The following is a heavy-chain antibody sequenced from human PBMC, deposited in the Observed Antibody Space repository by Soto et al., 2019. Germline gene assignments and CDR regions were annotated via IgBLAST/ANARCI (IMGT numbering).Heavy chain of an antibody. CDR1: GFTFSSYS. D-gene: IGHD1-26*01. CDR2: ISSSSSTI. V-gene: IGHV3-48*02. J-gene: IGHJ3*02. CDR3: ARGGTNKYSGSASGFDI. Sequence: GGSLRLSCAASGFTFSSYSMNWVRQAPGKGLEWVSYISSSSSTIYYADSVKGRFTISRDNAKNSLYLQMNSLRDEDTAVYYCARGGTNKYSGSASGFDIWGQGTMVTVSS.